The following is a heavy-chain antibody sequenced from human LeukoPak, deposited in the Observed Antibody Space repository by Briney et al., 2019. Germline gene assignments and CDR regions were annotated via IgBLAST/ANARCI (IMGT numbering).Heavy chain of an antibody. CDR2: IYTSGST. Sequence: PSETLSLTCTVSGGSISSGSYYWSWIRQPAGKGLEWIGRIYTSGSTNYNPSLKSRVTISVDTSKNQFSLKLSSVTAADTAVYYCARLYSGWYYYYMDVWGKGTTVTIS. CDR3: ARLYSGWYYYYMDV. V-gene: IGHV4-61*02. D-gene: IGHD6-19*01. J-gene: IGHJ6*03. CDR1: GGSISSGSYY.